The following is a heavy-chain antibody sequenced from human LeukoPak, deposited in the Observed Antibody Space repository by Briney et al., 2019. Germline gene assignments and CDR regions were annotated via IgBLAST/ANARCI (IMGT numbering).Heavy chain of an antibody. D-gene: IGHD3-22*01. V-gene: IGHV1-2*02. J-gene: IGHJ4*02. CDR2: INPNRGGT. CDR1: GYTFTRYH. CDR3: AGGDSSGYYY. Sequence: ASVKVSCKAPGYTFTRYHMHWVRQAPGQGLEWMGWINPNRGGTDYAQKFQGRVTMTSDTSINTAYMELTSLRSDDTAVFYCAGGDSSGYYYWGQGTLVIVSS.